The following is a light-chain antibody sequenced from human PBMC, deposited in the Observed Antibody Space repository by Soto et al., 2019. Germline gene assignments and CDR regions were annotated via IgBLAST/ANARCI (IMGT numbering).Light chain of an antibody. Sequence: QLTQSPSSLSASVGDRVTITCRASQDITNYLGWYQQRSGKAPRLLIYAASTLQRGVPSRFSGSGSGTDFTLTISSLQPEDFATYYCQQSYSSPYTFGQGTKLEIK. CDR1: QDITNY. CDR3: QQSYSSPYT. CDR2: AAS. V-gene: IGKV1-9*01. J-gene: IGKJ2*01.